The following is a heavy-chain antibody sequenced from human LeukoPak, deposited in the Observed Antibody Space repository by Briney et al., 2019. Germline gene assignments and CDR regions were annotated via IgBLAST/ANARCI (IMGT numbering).Heavy chain of an antibody. Sequence: PGRSLRLSWAASGFTFSSYGMHWVRQAPGKGLEWVAVISYDGSNKYYADSVKGRFTISRDNSKNTLYLQMNSLRAEDEAVYYCAKVLRYFDWLPPFDYWGQGTLVTVSS. CDR2: ISYDGSNK. D-gene: IGHD3-9*01. CDR1: GFTFSSYG. CDR3: AKVLRYFDWLPPFDY. V-gene: IGHV3-30*18. J-gene: IGHJ4*02.